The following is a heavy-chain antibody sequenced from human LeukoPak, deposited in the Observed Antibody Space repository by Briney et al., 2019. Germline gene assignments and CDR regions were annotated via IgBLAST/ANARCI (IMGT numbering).Heavy chain of an antibody. D-gene: IGHD3-10*01. CDR2: MNPNSGNT. CDR3: ARVPAMVRGAPTYDY. J-gene: IGHJ4*02. V-gene: IGHV1-8*02. Sequence: ASVKVSCKASGYIFANYDINWVRQATGQGLQWMGWMNPNSGNTGYSQKFQGRVTMTRNTSISTAYMELSSLRSEDTAVYYCARVPAMVRGAPTYDYWGQGTLVTVSS. CDR1: GYIFANYD.